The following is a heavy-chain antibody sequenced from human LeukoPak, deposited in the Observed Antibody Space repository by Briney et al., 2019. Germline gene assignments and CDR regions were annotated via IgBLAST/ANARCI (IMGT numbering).Heavy chain of an antibody. CDR3: ARGPYSYDSSGAFDI. J-gene: IGHJ3*02. D-gene: IGHD3-22*01. V-gene: IGHV4-61*05. Sequence: ASETLSLTCTVSGGSISSSSYYWGWIRQPPGKGLEWIGYIHYSGSTNYNPSLKSRVTISVDTSKNQFSLKLSSVTAADTAVYFCARGPYSYDSSGAFDIWGQGTMVTVSS. CDR1: GGSISSSSYY. CDR2: IHYSGST.